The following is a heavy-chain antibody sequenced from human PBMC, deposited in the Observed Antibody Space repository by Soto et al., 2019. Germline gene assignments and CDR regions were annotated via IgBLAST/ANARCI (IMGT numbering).Heavy chain of an antibody. CDR3: TTDSYIISVTVSFDY. J-gene: IGHJ4*01. Sequence: PGGSLRLSCAASGFTFSNAWINWVRQAPGKGLEWVGRIKSKTDGGTTDFAATVKGRFAISRDDSKNMVYLQMNSLKTEDTAVYYCTTDSYIISVTVSFDYWGHGTLVTVSS. CDR2: IKSKTDGGTT. CDR1: GFTFSNAW. D-gene: IGHD2-2*02. V-gene: IGHV3-15*07.